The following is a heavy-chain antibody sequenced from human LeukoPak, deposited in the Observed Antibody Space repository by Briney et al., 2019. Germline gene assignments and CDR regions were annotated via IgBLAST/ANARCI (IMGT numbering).Heavy chain of an antibody. J-gene: IGHJ3*02. Sequence: PGGSLRLSCAASGFTFSTYDMNWVRQAPGKGLEWVSSISTTSRYIYYADSVRGRFTISRDNARNSLYLQMNSLRAEDTALYYCARKHCTGGGGCSIRMGASHIWGQGTMVTVSS. CDR1: GFTFSTYD. CDR2: ISTTSRYI. CDR3: ARKHCTGGGGCSIRMGASHI. D-gene: IGHD2-8*02. V-gene: IGHV3-21*01.